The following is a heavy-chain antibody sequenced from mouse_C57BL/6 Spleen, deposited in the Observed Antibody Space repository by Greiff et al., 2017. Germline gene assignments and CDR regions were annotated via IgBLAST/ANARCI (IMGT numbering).Heavy chain of an antibody. V-gene: IGHV10-1*01. D-gene: IGHD2-3*01. J-gene: IGHJ3*01. CDR3: VRPDGYPAPFAY. Sequence: GGGLVQPKGSLKLSCAASGFSFNTYAMNWVRQAPGKGLEWVARIRSKSNNYATYYADSVKDRFTISRDDSESMLYLQMNNLKTEDTAMYYCVRPDGYPAPFAYWGQGTLVTVSA. CDR1: GFSFNTYA. CDR2: IRSKSNNYAT.